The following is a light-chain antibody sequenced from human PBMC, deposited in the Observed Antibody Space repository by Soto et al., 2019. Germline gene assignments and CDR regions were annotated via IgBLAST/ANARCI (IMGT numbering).Light chain of an antibody. CDR1: SSNIGSSY. CDR3: AAWDDRGSGYV. CDR2: NNN. V-gene: IGLV1-47*02. Sequence: QSVLTQPPSTSGTPGQRVTISCSGSSSNIGSSYVFWFQHLPGTAPKLLMYNNNQRPSGVPDRVSASKSGTSASLAISGLRSEDEADYYCAAWDDRGSGYVFGTGTKVTVL. J-gene: IGLJ1*01.